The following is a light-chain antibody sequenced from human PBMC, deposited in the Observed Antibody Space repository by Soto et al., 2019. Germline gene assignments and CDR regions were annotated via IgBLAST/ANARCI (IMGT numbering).Light chain of an antibody. J-gene: IGLJ2*01. Sequence: NFMLTQPHSVSESPGKTVTISCTRSSGSIASNYVQWYQQRPGSSPTTVIYEDNQRPSGVPDRVSGSIDSSSNSVALTISGMKTEDEADSYCQSYDSSKGVVFGGGTKLTVL. CDR2: EDN. CDR3: QSYDSSKGVV. CDR1: SGSIASNY. V-gene: IGLV6-57*01.